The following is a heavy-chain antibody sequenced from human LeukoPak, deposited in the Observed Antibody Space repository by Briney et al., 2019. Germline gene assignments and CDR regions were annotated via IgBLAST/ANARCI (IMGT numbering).Heavy chain of an antibody. D-gene: IGHD1-26*01. V-gene: IGHV3-48*04. CDR2: ISSSSSTI. Sequence: GGSLRLSCAASGFTFSSYSMNWVRQAPGKGLEWVSYISSSSSTIYYADSVKGRFTISRDNAKNSLYLQMNSLRAEDTAVYYCARDRADYFDYWGQGTLVTVSS. CDR3: ARDRADYFDY. J-gene: IGHJ4*02. CDR1: GFTFSSYS.